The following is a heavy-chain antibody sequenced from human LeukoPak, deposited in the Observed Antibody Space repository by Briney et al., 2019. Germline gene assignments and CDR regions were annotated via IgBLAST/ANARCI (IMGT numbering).Heavy chain of an antibody. D-gene: IGHD6-19*01. J-gene: IGHJ6*02. Sequence: PGRSLRLSCAASGFTFGSYGMHWVRQAPGKGLEWVAVIWYDGSNKYYADSVKGRFTISRDNSKNTLYLQMNSLRAEDTAVYYCARDNAVYYYGMDVWGQGTTVTVSS. V-gene: IGHV3-33*01. CDR2: IWYDGSNK. CDR1: GFTFGSYG. CDR3: ARDNAVYYYGMDV.